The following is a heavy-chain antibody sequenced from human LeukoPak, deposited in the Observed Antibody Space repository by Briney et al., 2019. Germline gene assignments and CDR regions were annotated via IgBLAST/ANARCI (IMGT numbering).Heavy chain of an antibody. V-gene: IGHV1-69*06. D-gene: IGHD4-17*01. CDR2: IIPIFGTA. CDR3: AKDYGDYEGFFVY. J-gene: IGHJ4*02. CDR1: GGTFSSYA. Sequence: AASVKVSCKASGGTFSSYAISWVRQAPGQGLEWMGRIIPIFGTANYAQKFQGRVTITADKSTSTAYMELSSLRSEDTAVYYCAKDYGDYEGFFVYWGQGTLVTVSS.